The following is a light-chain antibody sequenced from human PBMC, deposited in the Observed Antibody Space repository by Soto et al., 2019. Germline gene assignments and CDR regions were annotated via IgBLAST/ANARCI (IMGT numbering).Light chain of an antibody. CDR3: LQYSSYPFT. Sequence: DIQMTQSPSSLSASVGDRVTITCRASQGIGNDLGWYQQKPGKAPKRLIYTASSLQSGVPSRFSGSGSVTEFTLTIGSLQPEDFATFYCLQYSSYPFTFGPGTKVDIK. CDR1: QGIGND. CDR2: TAS. V-gene: IGKV1-17*01. J-gene: IGKJ3*01.